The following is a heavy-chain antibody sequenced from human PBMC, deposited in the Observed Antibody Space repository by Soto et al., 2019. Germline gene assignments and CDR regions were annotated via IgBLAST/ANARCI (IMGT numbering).Heavy chain of an antibody. CDR3: ARDPSSWDEDY. V-gene: IGHV3-21*01. Sequence: GGSLRLACAASGFSFSSYSMNWVRQAPGKGLEWVSSISSSSSYIYYADSVKGRFTISRDNAKNSLYLQMNSLRAEDTAVYYCARDPSSWDEDYWGQGTLVTSPQ. J-gene: IGHJ4*02. CDR2: ISSSSSYI. D-gene: IGHD6-13*01. CDR1: GFSFSSYS.